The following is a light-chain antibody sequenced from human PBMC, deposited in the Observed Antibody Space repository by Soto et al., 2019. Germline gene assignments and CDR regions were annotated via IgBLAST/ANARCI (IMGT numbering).Light chain of an antibody. J-gene: IGKJ4*01. V-gene: IGKV1-9*01. CDR3: QQLNGYPPLT. CDR2: DAS. CDR1: QGISSF. Sequence: DIQLTQSPSFLSASVGDRVTITCRAGQGISSFLAWYQQKPGKAPNLLIYDASTLQSGVPSRFIGSGSGTEFTLTISSLQPEDFATYYCQQLNGYPPLTFGGGTKVEIK.